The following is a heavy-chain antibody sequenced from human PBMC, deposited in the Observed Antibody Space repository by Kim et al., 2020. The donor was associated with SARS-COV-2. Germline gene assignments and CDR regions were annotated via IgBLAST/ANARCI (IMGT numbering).Heavy chain of an antibody. J-gene: IGHJ6*02. CDR2: IYYSGST. Sequence: SETLSLTCTVSGGSISSSSYYWGWIRQPPGKGLEWIGSIYYSGSTYYNPSLKSRVTISVDTSKNQFSLKLSSVTAADTAVYYCGLGIPYPPRMYYGMDVWGQGTTVTVSS. CDR1: GGSISSSSYY. CDR3: GLGIPYPPRMYYGMDV. V-gene: IGHV4-39*01.